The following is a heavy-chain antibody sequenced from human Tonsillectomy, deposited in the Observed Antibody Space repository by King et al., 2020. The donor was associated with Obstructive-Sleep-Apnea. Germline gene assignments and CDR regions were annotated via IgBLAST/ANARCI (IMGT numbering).Heavy chain of an antibody. Sequence: VQLQQSGPGLVKPSQTLSLTCAISGDSVSSNSAAWNWIRQSPSRGLEWLGRTYYRSKWYNDYAVSVKSRITINPDTSKNQFSLQLNSVTPEDTAVYSCERDPGGYDSSPHGSNAFDIWGQGTMVTVSS. V-gene: IGHV6-1*01. CDR2: TYYRSKWYN. D-gene: IGHD3-22*01. CDR1: GDSVSSNSAA. CDR3: ERDPGGYDSSPHGSNAFDI. J-gene: IGHJ3*02.